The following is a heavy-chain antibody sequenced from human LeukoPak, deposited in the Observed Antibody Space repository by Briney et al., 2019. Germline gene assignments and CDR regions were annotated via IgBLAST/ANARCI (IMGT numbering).Heavy chain of an antibody. CDR3: AREVEQWPFDY. D-gene: IGHD6-19*01. Sequence: GGSLRLSCAASGFTFSSYAMHWVRQAPGKGLEWVAVISYDGSNKYYADSVKGRFTISRDNSKNTLYLQMNSLRAEDTAVYYCAREVEQWPFDYWGQGTLVTVSS. CDR1: GFTFSSYA. J-gene: IGHJ4*02. V-gene: IGHV3-30-3*01. CDR2: ISYDGSNK.